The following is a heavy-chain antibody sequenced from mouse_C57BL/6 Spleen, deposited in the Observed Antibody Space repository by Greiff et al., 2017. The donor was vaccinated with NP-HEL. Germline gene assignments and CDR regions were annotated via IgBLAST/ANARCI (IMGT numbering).Heavy chain of an antibody. V-gene: IGHV1-31*01. D-gene: IGHD1-1*01. CDR3: AREGVYYGSSYGYFDV. J-gene: IGHJ1*03. CDR1: GYSFTGYY. CDR2: IYPYNGVS. Sequence: EVQLQQSGPELVEPGASVKISCKASGYSFTGYYMHWVKQSHGNILDWIGYIYPYNGVSSYNQKFKGKATLTVDKSSSPAYMELRSLTSEDSAVYYCAREGVYYGSSYGYFDVLGTGTTVTVSP.